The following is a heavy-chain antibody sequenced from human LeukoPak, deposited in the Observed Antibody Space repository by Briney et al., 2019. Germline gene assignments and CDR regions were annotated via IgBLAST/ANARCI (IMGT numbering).Heavy chain of an antibody. CDR3: ARGLYCSSTSCYTTSHYYYYMDV. V-gene: IGHV4-4*07. D-gene: IGHD2-2*02. J-gene: IGHJ6*03. CDR2: IYTSGST. Sequence: SETLSLTCTVSGGSISSYYWSWIRQPAGKGLEWIGRIYTSGSTNYNPSLKSRVTISVDTSKNQFSLKLSSVTAADTAVYYCARGLYCSSTSCYTTSHYYYYMDVWGKGTTVTVSS. CDR1: GGSISSYY.